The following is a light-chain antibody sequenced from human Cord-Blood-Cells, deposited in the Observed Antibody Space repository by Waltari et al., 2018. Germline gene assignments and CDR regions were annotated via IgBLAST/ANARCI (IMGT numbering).Light chain of an antibody. CDR3: QQRSNWPPT. J-gene: IGKJ3*01. V-gene: IGKV3-11*01. Sequence: EIVLTQSLATLSLSPGERATLSCRSSQRVRSYLAWYQQKPGQAPRLLIHDASNRATGIPARFSGSGSGTDFTLTISSLEPEDFAVYYCQQRSNWPPTFGPGTKVDIK. CDR2: DAS. CDR1: QRVRSY.